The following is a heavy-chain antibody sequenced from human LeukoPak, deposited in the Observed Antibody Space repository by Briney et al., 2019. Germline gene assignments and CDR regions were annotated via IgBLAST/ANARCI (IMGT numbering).Heavy chain of an antibody. Sequence: PGGSLRLSCTASGFTFGDYVMSWVRQAPGKGLEWVGFIRSKAYGGTTEYAASVKGRFTISRDGSKSIAYLQMNILKTEDTAVYYCSRGYYYGSGTPVWFDPWGQGTLVTVSS. D-gene: IGHD3-10*01. CDR1: GFTFGDYV. CDR3: SRGYYYGSGTPVWFDP. V-gene: IGHV3-49*04. CDR2: IRSKAYGGTT. J-gene: IGHJ5*02.